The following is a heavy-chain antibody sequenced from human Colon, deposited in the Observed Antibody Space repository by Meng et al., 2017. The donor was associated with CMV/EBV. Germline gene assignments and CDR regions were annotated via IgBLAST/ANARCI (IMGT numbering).Heavy chain of an antibody. CDR2: INRDGTYS. CDR1: GFTFRIYW. Sequence: GGSLRLSCVASGFTFRIYWMHWVRQGPGKGLVWVSRINRDGTYSSLADSVKGRFTVSRDNAKNTMYLQMNSLRAEDTAVYYRVRDQRFLDHLADSWGQGTLVTVSS. D-gene: IGHD3-3*01. CDR3: VRDQRFLDHLADS. J-gene: IGHJ4*02. V-gene: IGHV3-74*01.